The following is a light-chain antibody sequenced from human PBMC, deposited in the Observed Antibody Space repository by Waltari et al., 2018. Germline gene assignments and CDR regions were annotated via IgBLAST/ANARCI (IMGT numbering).Light chain of an antibody. CDR2: DVT. CDR1: INDIGYYNF. V-gene: IGLV2-14*03. Sequence: GSPGQSITISCTGTINDIGYYNFVSWYQQHPGKAPRLIIFDVTRWPSGVSHRFSGSKSGSAASLTISGLQAEDEADYYCASYTNTNTIIFGEGTKVAVL. CDR3: ASYTNTNTII. J-gene: IGLJ2*01.